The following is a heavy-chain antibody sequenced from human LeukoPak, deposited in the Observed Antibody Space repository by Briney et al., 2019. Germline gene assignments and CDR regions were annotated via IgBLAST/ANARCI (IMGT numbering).Heavy chain of an antibody. V-gene: IGHV3-48*01. D-gene: IGHD1-1*01. Sequence: SVKGRFTISRDNAKNSLYLQMNSLRAEDTAVYYCARALSYPDDNYYYYGMDVWGQGTTVTVSS. CDR3: ARALSYPDDNYYYYGMDV. J-gene: IGHJ6*02.